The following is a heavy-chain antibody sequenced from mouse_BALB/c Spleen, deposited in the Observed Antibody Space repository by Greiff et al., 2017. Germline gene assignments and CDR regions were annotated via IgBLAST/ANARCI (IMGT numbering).Heavy chain of an antibody. D-gene: IGHD1-1*01. Sequence: EVKLVESGGGLVQPGGSLRLSCATSGFTFPDYYMSWVRQPPGKALEWLGFIRNKANGYTTEYSASVKGRFTISRDNSQSILYLQMNTLRAEDSATYYCARGGYYYGRAMDYWGQGTSVTVSS. J-gene: IGHJ4*01. V-gene: IGHV7-3*02. CDR3: ARGGYYYGRAMDY. CDR1: GFTFPDYY. CDR2: IRNKANGYTT.